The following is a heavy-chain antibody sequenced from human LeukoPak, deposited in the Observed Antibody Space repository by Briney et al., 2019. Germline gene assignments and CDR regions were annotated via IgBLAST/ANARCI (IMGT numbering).Heavy chain of an antibody. CDR3: ARVSSSWYQDWYFDL. J-gene: IGHJ2*01. D-gene: IGHD6-13*01. Sequence: SETLSLTCTVSGGSISSYYWNWIRQPAGKGLEWIGRIYISGSTNYNPSLKSRVTISVDTSKNQFSLKLSSVTAADTAVYYCARVSSSWYQDWYFDLWGRGTVVTVSS. V-gene: IGHV4-4*07. CDR1: GGSISSYY. CDR2: IYISGST.